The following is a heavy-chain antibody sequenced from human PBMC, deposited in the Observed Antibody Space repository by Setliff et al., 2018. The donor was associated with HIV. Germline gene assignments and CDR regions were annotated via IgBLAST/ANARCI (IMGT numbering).Heavy chain of an antibody. CDR1: RGSISSSNYY. CDR3: ARFSMATRCFDY. CDR2: IYDSGST. J-gene: IGHJ4*02. D-gene: IGHD5-12*01. V-gene: IGHV4-39*01. Sequence: SETLSLTCTVSRGSISSSNYYWAWIRQPPGKGLEWIGSIYDSGSTYYNASLKSRVTLSIDTSQNQFSLKVTSVTAADTAVYYCARFSMATRCFDYWSQGTLVTVSS.